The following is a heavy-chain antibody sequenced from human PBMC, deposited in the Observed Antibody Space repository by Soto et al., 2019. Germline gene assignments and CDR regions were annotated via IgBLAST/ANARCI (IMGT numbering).Heavy chain of an antibody. CDR3: AKDSGYDFYYYYGMDV. D-gene: IGHD5-12*01. CDR1: GFTFDDYA. J-gene: IGHJ6*02. CDR2: ISGSGGST. V-gene: IGHV3-23*01. Sequence: GGSLRLSCAASGFTFDDYAMSWVRQAPGKGLEWVSAISGSGGSTYYADSVKGRFTISRDNSKNTLYLQMNSLRAEDTAVYYCAKDSGYDFYYYYGMDVWGQGTTVTVSS.